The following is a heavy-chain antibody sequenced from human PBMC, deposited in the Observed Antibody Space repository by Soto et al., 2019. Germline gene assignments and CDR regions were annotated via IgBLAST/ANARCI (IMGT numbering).Heavy chain of an antibody. Sequence: SETLSLTCAVYGGSFSGYYWSWIRQPPGKXLEWIGEINHSGSTNYNPSLKSRVTISVDTSKNQFSLKLSSVTAADTAVYYCARRPSRIYYYDSSGYTFDYWGQGTLVTVSS. CDR1: GGSFSGYY. V-gene: IGHV4-34*01. D-gene: IGHD3-22*01. CDR3: ARRPSRIYYYDSSGYTFDY. CDR2: INHSGST. J-gene: IGHJ4*02.